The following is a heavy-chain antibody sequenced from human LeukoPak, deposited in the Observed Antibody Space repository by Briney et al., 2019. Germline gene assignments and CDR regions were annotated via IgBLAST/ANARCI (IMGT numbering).Heavy chain of an antibody. CDR1: GGTFSSYA. CDR3: ARDRFPYYYDSSGYHIDY. V-gene: IGHV1-69*05. Sequence: SVKVSCKASGGTFSSYAISWVRQAPGQGLEWMGRIIPIFGTANYAQKFKGRVTITTDESTSTAYMELSSLRSEDTAVYYCARDRFPYYYDSSGYHIDYWGQGTLVTVSS. D-gene: IGHD3-22*01. J-gene: IGHJ4*02. CDR2: IIPIFGTA.